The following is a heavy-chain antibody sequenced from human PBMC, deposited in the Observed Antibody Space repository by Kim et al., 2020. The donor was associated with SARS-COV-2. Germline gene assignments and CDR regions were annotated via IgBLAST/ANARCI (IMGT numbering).Heavy chain of an antibody. CDR3: VSGSDCSGTC. CDR1: GGSINFSSYL. CDR2: LYYTGNT. D-gene: IGHD3-10*02. J-gene: IGHJ4*02. V-gene: IGHV4-39*01. Sequence: SETLSLTCTVSGGSINFSSYLWAWIRQPPGMGLEWFGSLYYTGNTYYNESLKNLVSISVDMSKKQFSLIFPSVTAADTAVYYCVSGSDCSGTCWRQGTL.